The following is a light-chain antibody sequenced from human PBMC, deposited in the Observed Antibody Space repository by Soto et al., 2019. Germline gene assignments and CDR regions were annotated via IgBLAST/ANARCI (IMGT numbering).Light chain of an antibody. CDR3: SSYAGSNNFV. J-gene: IGLJ1*01. V-gene: IGLV2-8*01. Sequence: QSVLTQPPSPSGSPGQSVTISCPGTNSDFGGYYYVSWYQQHPGKAPKLMIYEVSKRPSGVPDRFSGSKSGNTASLTVSGLQAEDEADYYCSSYAGSNNFVFGTGTKVTVL. CDR2: EVS. CDR1: NSDFGGYYY.